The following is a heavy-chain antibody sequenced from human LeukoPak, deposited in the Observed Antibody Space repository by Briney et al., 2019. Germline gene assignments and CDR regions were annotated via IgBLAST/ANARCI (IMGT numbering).Heavy chain of an antibody. Sequence: SETLSLTCTVSGGSISSGSYYWSWIRQPAGKGLEWIGRIYTSGSTNYNPSLKSRVTISVDTSKNQFSLKLSFVTAADTAVYYCARGRPAAGTRIYFDYWGQGTLVTVSS. V-gene: IGHV4-61*02. CDR3: ARGRPAAGTRIYFDY. CDR1: GGSISSGSYY. D-gene: IGHD6-13*01. J-gene: IGHJ4*02. CDR2: IYTSGST.